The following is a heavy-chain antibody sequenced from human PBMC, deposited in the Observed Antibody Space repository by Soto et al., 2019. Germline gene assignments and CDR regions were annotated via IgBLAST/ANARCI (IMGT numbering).Heavy chain of an antibody. CDR3: AKPRAARKYYGMDV. CDR1: GFTFSSYA. V-gene: IGHV3-23*01. Sequence: EVQLLESGGDLVQPGGSLRLSCAASGFTFSSYAMSWVRQAPGKGLEWVSAISGSGGSTYYADSVKGRFTISRDNSKNTLYLQMNSLRAEDTAVYYCAKPRAARKYYGMDVWGQGTTVTVSS. J-gene: IGHJ6*02. CDR2: ISGSGGST. D-gene: IGHD6-6*01.